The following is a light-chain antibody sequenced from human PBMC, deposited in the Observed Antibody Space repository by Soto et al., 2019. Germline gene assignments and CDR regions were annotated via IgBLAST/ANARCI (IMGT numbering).Light chain of an antibody. J-gene: IGKJ2*01. CDR1: QSVRSY. CDR3: NQRSHWPGT. V-gene: IGKV3-11*01. CDR2: DAS. Sequence: IVWTQSPATLSLSPWERATLSCGASQSVRSYLAWYQQKPGQAPRLLISDASNRAYGIPARFSGSGFGKDLTLPISSLKPEDFALYSFNQRSHWPGTFGQGTKMEIK.